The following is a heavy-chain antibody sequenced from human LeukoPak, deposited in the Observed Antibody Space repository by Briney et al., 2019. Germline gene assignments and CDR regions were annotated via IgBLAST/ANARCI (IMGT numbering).Heavy chain of an antibody. CDR2: IKQDRSEK. V-gene: IGHV3-7*01. CDR1: GFTFSSYW. D-gene: IGHD3-9*01. Sequence: GGSLRLSCAASGFTFSSYWMSWVRQAPGKGLEGVANIKQDRSEKYYVDSVKGRFTISRDNAKNSLYLQMNSLRAEDTAVYYCAREVVVRYFDWLLFSPVYFDYWGQGTLVTVSS. CDR3: AREVVVRYFDWLLFSPVYFDY. J-gene: IGHJ4*02.